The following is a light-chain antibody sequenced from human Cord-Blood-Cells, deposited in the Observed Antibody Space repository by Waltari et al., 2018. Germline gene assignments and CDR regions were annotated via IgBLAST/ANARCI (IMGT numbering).Light chain of an antibody. Sequence: SYELTQPSSVSVSPGQPARITCSGDVLATKSARWFQQKPGQAPVLVLYKDSARPSGIPERFSGSSSGTTVTLTISGAQVEDEADYYCYSAADKGVFGGGTKLTVL. CDR1: VLATKS. CDR3: YSAADKGV. CDR2: KDS. J-gene: IGLJ3*02. V-gene: IGLV3-27*01.